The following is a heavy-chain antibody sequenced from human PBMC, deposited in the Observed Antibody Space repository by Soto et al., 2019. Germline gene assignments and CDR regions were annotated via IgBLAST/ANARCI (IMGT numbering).Heavy chain of an antibody. CDR1: GFVFCSST. V-gene: IGHV3-21*03. CDR2: ISSGSSYI. J-gene: IGHJ4*02. D-gene: IGHD2-8*01. Sequence: GGSLRLSCVGSGFVFCSSTMSWVRQAPGKGLDWVSSISSGSSYIYNADSLKGRFTISRDNAKHTIYLHMNSLRAEDTAVYFCARELGEMYAFWGQGTLVTVSS. CDR3: ARELGEMYAF.